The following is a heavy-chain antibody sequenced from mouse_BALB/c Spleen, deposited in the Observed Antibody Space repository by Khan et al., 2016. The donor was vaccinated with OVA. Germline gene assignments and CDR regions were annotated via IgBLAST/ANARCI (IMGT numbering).Heavy chain of an antibody. V-gene: IGHV5-9*02. CDR3: ARPAYYGNPWFTY. J-gene: IGHJ3*01. CDR1: GFAFSSYD. D-gene: IGHD2-10*01. CDR2: ISGTGIYT. Sequence: EVELVESGGGLVKPGGSLKLSCAPSGFAFSSYDMSWVRQTPEQRLEWVATISGTGIYTYYPDSVKGRFTISRDNARNPLSLQLSSLWSEDTALYYWARPAYYGNPWFTYWGQGTLVTVSA.